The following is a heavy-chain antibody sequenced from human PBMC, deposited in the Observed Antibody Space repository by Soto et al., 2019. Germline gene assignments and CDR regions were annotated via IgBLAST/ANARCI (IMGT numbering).Heavy chain of an antibody. Sequence: QTLSLTCAISGDSVSSNSAAWNWIRQSPSRGLEWLGRAYYRSQWYYDSAVSVRSRITVIPDTSKNQFSLQLNSVTPEDTAVYYCTKQKGDSRTYNGMDGWGQGTTVTVSS. CDR2: AYYRSQWYY. CDR1: GDSVSSNSAA. CDR3: TKQKGDSRTYNGMDG. V-gene: IGHV6-1*01. D-gene: IGHD2-21*02. J-gene: IGHJ6*02.